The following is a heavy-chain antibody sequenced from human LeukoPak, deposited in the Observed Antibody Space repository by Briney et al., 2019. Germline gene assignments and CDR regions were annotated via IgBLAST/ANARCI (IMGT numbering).Heavy chain of an antibody. CDR1: GGSISSNNW. CDR2: IYHSGST. V-gene: IGHV4-4*02. D-gene: IGHD1-26*01. J-gene: IGHJ4*02. Sequence: PSETLSLTCAVSGGSISSNNWWSWVRQPPGKGLEWIGEIYHSGSTNYNPSLKSRVTISVDKSENQFSLKLSSVTAADTAVYYCARKIWELPTYFDYWGQGTLVTVSS. CDR3: ARKIWELPTYFDY.